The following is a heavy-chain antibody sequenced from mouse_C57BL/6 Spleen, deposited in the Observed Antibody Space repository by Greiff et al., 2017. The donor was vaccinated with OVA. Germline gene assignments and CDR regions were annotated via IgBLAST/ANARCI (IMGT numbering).Heavy chain of an antibody. V-gene: IGHV1-54*01. CDR2: INPGSGGT. D-gene: IGHD2-3*01. CDR3: ARFLYDGYYGYFDD. Sequence: QVQLQQSGAELVRPGTSVKVSCKASGYAFTNYLIEWVKQRPGQGLEWIGVINPGSGGTNYNEKFKGKATLTADKSSSTAYMQLSSLTSEDSAVYFCARFLYDGYYGYFDDWGKGTTLTVSS. J-gene: IGHJ2*01. CDR1: GYAFTNYL.